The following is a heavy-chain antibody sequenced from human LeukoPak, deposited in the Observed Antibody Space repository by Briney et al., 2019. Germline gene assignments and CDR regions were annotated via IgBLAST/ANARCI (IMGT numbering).Heavy chain of an antibody. J-gene: IGHJ4*02. Sequence: ASVKVSCKASGYTFTGYYMHWVRQAPGQGLEWMGRINPNSGGTSYAQKFQGRVTMTRDTSTSTVYMELSSLRSEDTAVYYCARIAGYSSHFDYWGQGTLVTVSS. D-gene: IGHD5-18*01. CDR3: ARIAGYSSHFDY. CDR1: GYTFTGYY. CDR2: INPNSGGT. V-gene: IGHV1-2*06.